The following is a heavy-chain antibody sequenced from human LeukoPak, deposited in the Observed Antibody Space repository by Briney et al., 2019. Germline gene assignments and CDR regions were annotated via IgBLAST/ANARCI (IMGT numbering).Heavy chain of an antibody. Sequence: PGGSLRLSCAASRFTFNTYAMSWVRQAPGKGLEWVSAISGSGGSTYYADSVKGRFTISADKSISTAYLQWSSLKASDTAMFYCARHRRQGYSNSEVDYWGQGTLVTVSS. V-gene: IGHV3-23*01. CDR1: RFTFNTYA. J-gene: IGHJ4*02. CDR3: ARHRRQGYSNSEVDY. CDR2: ISGSGGST. D-gene: IGHD5-18*01.